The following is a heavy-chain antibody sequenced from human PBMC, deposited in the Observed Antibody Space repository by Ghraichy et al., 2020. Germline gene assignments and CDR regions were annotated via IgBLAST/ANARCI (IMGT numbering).Heavy chain of an antibody. V-gene: IGHV4-59*01. Sequence: SETPSLTCTVSGGSISSYYWSWIRQPPGKGLEWIGYIYYSGSTNYNPSLKSRVTISVDTSKNQFSLKLSSVTAADTAVYYCARFVVAAAGTGAFDIWGQGTMVTVSS. CDR1: GGSISSYY. D-gene: IGHD6-13*01. J-gene: IGHJ3*02. CDR2: IYYSGST. CDR3: ARFVVAAAGTGAFDI.